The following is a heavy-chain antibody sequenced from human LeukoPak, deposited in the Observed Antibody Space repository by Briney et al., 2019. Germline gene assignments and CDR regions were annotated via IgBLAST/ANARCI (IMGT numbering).Heavy chain of an antibody. CDR2: INSDGSST. CDR1: GFTFSCYW. CDR3: ARDTGRENAFDI. D-gene: IGHD1-26*01. J-gene: IGHJ3*02. Sequence: GGSLRLSCAASGFTFSCYWMHWVRQAPGKGLVWVSRINSDGSSTSYADSVKGRFTISRDNAKNTLYLQMNSLRAEDTAVYYCARDTGRENAFDIWGQGTMVTVSS. V-gene: IGHV3-74*01.